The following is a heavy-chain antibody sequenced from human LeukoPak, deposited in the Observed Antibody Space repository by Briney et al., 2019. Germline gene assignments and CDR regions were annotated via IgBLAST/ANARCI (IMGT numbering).Heavy chain of an antibody. D-gene: IGHD3-22*01. Sequence: ASVKVSCKASGGTFSSYAISWVRQAPRQGLEWMGRIIPIFGIANYAQKFQGRVTITADKSTSTAYMELSSLRSEDTAVYYCARWYYYDSSGSDYYFDYWGQGTLVTVSS. V-gene: IGHV1-69*04. CDR1: GGTFSSYA. J-gene: IGHJ4*02. CDR2: IIPIFGIA. CDR3: ARWYYYDSSGSDYYFDY.